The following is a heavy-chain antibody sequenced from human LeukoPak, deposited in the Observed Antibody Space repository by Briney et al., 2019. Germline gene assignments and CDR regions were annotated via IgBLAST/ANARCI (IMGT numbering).Heavy chain of an antibody. Sequence: GGTLRLSCAASGFTFSSYGMSWVRQAPGKGLEWVSAISGSGGSTYYADSVKGRFTISRDNSKNTLYLQMNSLRAEDTAVYYCAKDRGAAYSSSGEPNWFDPWGQGTLVTVSS. CDR2: ISGSGGST. V-gene: IGHV3-23*01. CDR3: AKDRGAAYSSSGEPNWFDP. CDR1: GFTFSSYG. D-gene: IGHD6-13*01. J-gene: IGHJ5*02.